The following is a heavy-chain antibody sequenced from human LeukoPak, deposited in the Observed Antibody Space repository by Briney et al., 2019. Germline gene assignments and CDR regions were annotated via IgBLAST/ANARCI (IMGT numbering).Heavy chain of an antibody. CDR3: ARGLVTIFGVVSYYMDV. V-gene: IGHV4-34*01. CDR1: GGSFSGYY. D-gene: IGHD3-3*01. Sequence: SETLSLACAVYGGSFSGYYWSWIRQPPGKGLEWFGEINHSGSTNYNPSLKSRVTISVHTSKNQFSLKLSSVTAADTAVYYCARGLVTIFGVVSYYMDVWGKGTTVTVSS. CDR2: INHSGST. J-gene: IGHJ6*03.